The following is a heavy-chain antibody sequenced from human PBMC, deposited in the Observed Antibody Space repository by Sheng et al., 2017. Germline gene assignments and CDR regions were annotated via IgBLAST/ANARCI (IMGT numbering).Heavy chain of an antibody. CDR2: IGPSSGST. V-gene: IGHV1-8*03. CDR3: VRYVSWTYRFGP. CDR1: GYTFNSYD. Sequence: QVQLVQSGAEVMKPGASVKVSCKASGYTFNSYDINWVRQATGQGLEWVGWIGPSSGSTGSAQKFQGRVTFTRDTYTNTAYMELSSLRSEDTAVYYCVRYVSWTYRFGPWGQGTLVTVSS. D-gene: IGHD5-12*01. J-gene: IGHJ5*02.